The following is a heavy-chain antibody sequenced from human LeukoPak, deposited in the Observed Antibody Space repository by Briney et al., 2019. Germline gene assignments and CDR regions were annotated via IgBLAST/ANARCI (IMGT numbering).Heavy chain of an antibody. CDR1: GFTFSSYS. Sequence: GGSLRLSCAASGFTFSSYSMNWVRQAPGKGLEWVSSISSSSSYIYYADSVKGRFTISRDNAKNSLYLQMNSLRAEDTAVYYCARVRYSYSSSSRAGTDYWGQGTLVTVSS. CDR3: ARVRYSYSSSSRAGTDY. D-gene: IGHD6-6*01. V-gene: IGHV3-21*01. CDR2: ISSSSSYI. J-gene: IGHJ4*02.